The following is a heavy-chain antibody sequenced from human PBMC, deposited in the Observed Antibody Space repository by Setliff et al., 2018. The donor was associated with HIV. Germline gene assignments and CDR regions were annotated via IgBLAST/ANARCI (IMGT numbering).Heavy chain of an antibody. CDR2: INHSGST. V-gene: IGHV4-34*01. Sequence: PSETLSLTCAVYGGSFSGYYWSWIRQPPGKGLEWIGEINHSGSTNYNPSHESRVTISVDTSKNQFSLKLSSVTAADTAVYYCARDEQWLVLYWGQGTLVTVSS. D-gene: IGHD6-19*01. CDR3: ARDEQWLVLY. CDR1: GGSFSGYY. J-gene: IGHJ4*02.